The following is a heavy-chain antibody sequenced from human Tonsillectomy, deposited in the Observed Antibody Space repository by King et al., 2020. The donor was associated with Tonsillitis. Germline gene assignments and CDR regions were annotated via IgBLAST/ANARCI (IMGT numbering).Heavy chain of an antibody. CDR1: GITFRPYA. D-gene: IGHD5-24*01. V-gene: IGHV3-23*04. Sequence: VQLVESGGGLVPPGGSLRLTCVASGITFRPYAVNWVRRAPGKGLEWVSAIAGTGISTYYAISVKDRFSISRDNSKNTVTLEMNSLRAEDTAVYFCAKAKEPKSAITSSDYWGQGTLVTVSS. J-gene: IGHJ4*02. CDR3: AKAKEPKSAITSSDY. CDR2: IAGTGIST.